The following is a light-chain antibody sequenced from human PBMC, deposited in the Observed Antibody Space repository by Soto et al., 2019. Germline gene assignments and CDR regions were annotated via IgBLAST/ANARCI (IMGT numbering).Light chain of an antibody. J-gene: IGLJ1*01. V-gene: IGLV2-14*01. CDR1: SSDVGGYNY. CDR2: EVS. Sequence: QSVLTQPASVSGSPGQSITISCTGASSDVGGYNYVSWYQQHPGKAPKLMIYEVSNRPSGVSNRFSGSKSGNTASLTISGLQAEDGAVYYCSSYTSSSTPLYVFGTGTKGTVL. CDR3: SSYTSSSTPLYV.